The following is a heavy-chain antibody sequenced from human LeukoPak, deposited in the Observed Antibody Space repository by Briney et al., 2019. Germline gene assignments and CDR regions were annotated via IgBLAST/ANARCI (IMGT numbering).Heavy chain of an antibody. Sequence: ASVKVSCKASGYTFTSYDINWVRQATGQGLEWMGWMNPNSGNTGYAQKFQGRVTMTRDMSTSTVYMELSSLRSEDTAVYYCARDEPRDQYDSSGYSYNPWGQGTLVTVSS. CDR3: ARDEPRDQYDSSGYSYNP. J-gene: IGHJ5*02. V-gene: IGHV1-8*02. D-gene: IGHD3-22*01. CDR2: MNPNSGNT. CDR1: GYTFTSYD.